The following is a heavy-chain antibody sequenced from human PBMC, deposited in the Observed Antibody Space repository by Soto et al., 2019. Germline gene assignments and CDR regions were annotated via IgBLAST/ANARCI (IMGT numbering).Heavy chain of an antibody. Sequence: QVQLQQSGPGLVKPSQTLSLTCTVSGGSISSDDYHWTWIRQSPERGLEWIGYIHHSGSILYNPYLKSRVTISVDTSKNQFSLHLSSVTAADTAVYFCAREDDGGDTLDVWGQGTTVTVSS. CDR2: IHHSGSI. CDR1: GGSISSDDYH. CDR3: AREDDGGDTLDV. V-gene: IGHV4-30-4*08. J-gene: IGHJ6*02. D-gene: IGHD2-21*02.